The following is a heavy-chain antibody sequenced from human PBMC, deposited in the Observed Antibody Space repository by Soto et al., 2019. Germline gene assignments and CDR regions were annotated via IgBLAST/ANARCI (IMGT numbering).Heavy chain of an antibody. Sequence: QVQLVQSGAEVKNPGASVKLSCKASGYTFGSYYMHWVRQAPGQGLEWMGLINPSDDGISYAQKFQGTVLMSTDTSTSTVYMELSSLRSDDTAVYYCSRVGPTYFQERSGDYGAYWGQGTLVTVSS. J-gene: IGHJ1*01. CDR1: GYTFGSYY. CDR3: SRVGPTYFQERSGDYGAY. V-gene: IGHV1-46*03. D-gene: IGHD3-22*01. CDR2: INPSDDGI.